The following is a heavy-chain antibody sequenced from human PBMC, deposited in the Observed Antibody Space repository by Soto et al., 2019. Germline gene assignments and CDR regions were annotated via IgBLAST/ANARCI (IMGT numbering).Heavy chain of an antibody. D-gene: IGHD1-26*01. CDR3: ASGEASTVRDAFDI. J-gene: IGHJ3*02. CDR2: INAGNGNT. CDR1: GYTFTSYA. Sequence: ASVKGSCKASGYTFTSYAMHRVRQAPGQRLEWMGWINAGNGNTKYSQKFQGRVTITRDTSASTAYMELSSLRSEDTAVYYCASGEASTVRDAFDIWGQRTMVTVSS. V-gene: IGHV1-3*01.